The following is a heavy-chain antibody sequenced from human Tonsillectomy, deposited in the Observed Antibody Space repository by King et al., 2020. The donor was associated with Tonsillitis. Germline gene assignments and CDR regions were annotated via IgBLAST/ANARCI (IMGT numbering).Heavy chain of an antibody. D-gene: IGHD1-26*01. CDR3: AHRRVGASFFDY. V-gene: IGHV2-5*02. Sequence: TLKESGPTPVKPTQTLTLTCTFSGFSLSTSGVGVGWIRQPPGKALEWLALIYWDDDKRYSPSLKNRLTITKDTSKNQVVLTMTNMDPVDTATYYCAHRRVGASFFDYWGQGTLVTVSS. CDR1: GFSLSTSGVG. J-gene: IGHJ4*02. CDR2: IYWDDDK.